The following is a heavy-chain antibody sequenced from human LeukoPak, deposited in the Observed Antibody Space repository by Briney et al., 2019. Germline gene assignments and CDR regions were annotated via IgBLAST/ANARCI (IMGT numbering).Heavy chain of an antibody. D-gene: IGHD3-10*01. CDR3: AYYYGSGSSL. CDR2: ISRSGSTI. CDR1: EFTLSSYE. J-gene: IGHJ4*02. Sequence: WGSLRLSCGASEFTLSSYEMNWVRQAPGKGLEWVSYISRSGSTIYYADSVKGRFTISRDNAKNSVYLQMSSLRAEDTALYYCAYYYGSGSSLWGQGTLVTVSS. V-gene: IGHV3-48*03.